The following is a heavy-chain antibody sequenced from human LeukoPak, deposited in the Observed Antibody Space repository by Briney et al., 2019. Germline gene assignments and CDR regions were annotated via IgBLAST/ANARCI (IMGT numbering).Heavy chain of an antibody. Sequence: GGSLRLSCAASGFTFDDYAMHWVRQAPGKGLEWVSLISGDGGSTYYADSVKGRFTISRDSSKNSLYLQMNSLRTEDTALYYCAKDMAPARDFWSGYYSGGIDYWGQGTLVTVSS. CDR3: AKDMAPARDFWSGYYSGGIDY. CDR2: ISGDGGST. J-gene: IGHJ4*02. D-gene: IGHD3-3*01. V-gene: IGHV3-43*02. CDR1: GFTFDDYA.